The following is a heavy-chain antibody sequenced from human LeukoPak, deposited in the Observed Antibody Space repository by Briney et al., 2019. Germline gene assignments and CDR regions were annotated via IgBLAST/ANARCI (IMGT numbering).Heavy chain of an antibody. J-gene: IGHJ3*02. CDR2: IKQDGSEK. D-gene: IGHD5-18*01. V-gene: IGHV3-7*01. CDR3: ARDVPGKEYSYGCHGTFDI. CDR1: GFTFSSYW. Sequence: GGSLRLSCAASGFTFSSYWMSWVRQAPGKGLEWVANIKQDGSEKYYVDSVKGRFTISRDNAKNSLYLQMNSLRAEDTAVYYCARDVPGKEYSYGCHGTFDIWGQGTMVTVSS.